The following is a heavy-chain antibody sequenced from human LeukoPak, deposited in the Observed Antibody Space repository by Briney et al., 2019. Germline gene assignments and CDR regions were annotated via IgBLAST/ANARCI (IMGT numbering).Heavy chain of an antibody. CDR3: ARMPGNYYYDSSGYFMGIDY. CDR1: GGSISSYY. V-gene: IGHV4-59*01. Sequence: SETLSLTCTVSGGSISSYYWSWLRQPPGKGLEWIGYVYYSGSTNYNPSLTSRVTISVDTSKNQFSLKLSSVTAADTAVYYCARMPGNYYYDSSGYFMGIDYWGQGTLVTASS. CDR2: VYYSGST. J-gene: IGHJ4*02. D-gene: IGHD3-22*01.